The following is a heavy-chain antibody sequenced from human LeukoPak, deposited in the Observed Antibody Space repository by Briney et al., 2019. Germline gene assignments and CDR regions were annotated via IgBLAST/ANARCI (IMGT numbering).Heavy chain of an antibody. V-gene: IGHV4-34*10. D-gene: IGHD5-24*01. J-gene: IGHJ4*02. CDR2: IIPSRST. CDR1: GESFSSYY. CDR3: TRRRARRDGYSY. Sequence: SETLSLTCPVKGESFSSYYWSWIRQSPGTGLEWTAEIIPSRSTNYNPSLQSRVTMSVDTSKNQFYLNLTSVTDADTAVYYCTRRRARRDGYSYWGQGNLVTVSS.